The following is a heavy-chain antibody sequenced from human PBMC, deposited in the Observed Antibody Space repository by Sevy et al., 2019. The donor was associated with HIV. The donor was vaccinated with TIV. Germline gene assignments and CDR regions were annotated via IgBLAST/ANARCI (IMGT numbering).Heavy chain of an antibody. CDR1: GGSINNKAYY. V-gene: IGHV4-39*01. J-gene: IGHJ1*01. CDR3: ARRVAAAGGGNDYFQP. CDR2: MSYNGNS. Sequence: SESLSLTCTVSGGSINNKAYYWAWLRQPPGKGLEWIGRMSYNGNSYYNPSLNCRVTISLDTSKNQFSLRLTFVTAADTAVYYCARRVAAAGGGNDYFQPWGQGTLVTVSS. D-gene: IGHD6-13*01.